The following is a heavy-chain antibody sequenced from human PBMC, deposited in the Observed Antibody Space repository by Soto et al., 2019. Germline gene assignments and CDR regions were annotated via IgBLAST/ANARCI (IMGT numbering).Heavy chain of an antibody. CDR1: GFTFSSYW. D-gene: IGHD6-13*01. CDR3: ARWGIAAPGSMDV. V-gene: IGHV3-7*03. J-gene: IGHJ6*02. Sequence: EVQLLESGGGLVQPGGSLRLSCAASGFTFSSYWMSWVRQAPGKGLEWVANIKQDGSEKYYVDSVKGRFTISRDNAKNSLYLQMNSLRAEDTAVYYCARWGIAAPGSMDVWGQGTTVTVSS. CDR2: IKQDGSEK.